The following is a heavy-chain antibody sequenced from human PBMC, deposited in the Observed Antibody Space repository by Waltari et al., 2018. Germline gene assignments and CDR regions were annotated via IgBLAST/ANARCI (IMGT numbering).Heavy chain of an antibody. CDR1: GFTFSSYA. CDR3: AKDRADIVANYYMDV. J-gene: IGHJ6*03. D-gene: IGHD5-12*01. CDR2: IYSGGST. Sequence: EVQLLESGGGLVQPGGSLRLSCAASGFTFSSYAMSWVRQAPGKGLEWVSVIYSGGSTYYADSVKGRFTISRDNSKNTLYLQMNSLRAEDTAVYYCAKDRADIVANYYMDVWGKGTTVTVSS. V-gene: IGHV3-23*03.